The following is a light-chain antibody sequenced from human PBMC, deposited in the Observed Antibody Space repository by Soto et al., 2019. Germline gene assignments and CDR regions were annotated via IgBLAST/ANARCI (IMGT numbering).Light chain of an antibody. CDR2: EDD. Sequence: NFMLTQPHSVSESPGKTVTISCTRSSGSVASNYVQWYPRRPGGAPTLLIYEDDQRSSGAPARFSGSIDSSSNSASLHVSGLKHEDEADYYCQCFDNNNFKWVFGGGTKVTVL. CDR1: SGSVASNY. V-gene: IGLV6-57*03. J-gene: IGLJ3*02. CDR3: QCFDNNNFKWV.